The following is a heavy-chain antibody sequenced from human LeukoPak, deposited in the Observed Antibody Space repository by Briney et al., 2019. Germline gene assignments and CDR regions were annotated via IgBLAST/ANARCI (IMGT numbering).Heavy chain of an antibody. D-gene: IGHD3-22*01. CDR1: GGSISSSSYY. V-gene: IGHV4-39*07. CDR2: IYYSGST. Sequence: PSETLSLTCTVSGGSISSSSYYWGWIRQPPGKRLEWIGSIYYSGSTYYNPSLKSRVTISVDTSKNQFSLKLSSVTAADTAVYYCARDLGGFDDSSGYVWFDPWGQGTLVTVSS. CDR3: ARDLGGFDDSSGYVWFDP. J-gene: IGHJ5*02.